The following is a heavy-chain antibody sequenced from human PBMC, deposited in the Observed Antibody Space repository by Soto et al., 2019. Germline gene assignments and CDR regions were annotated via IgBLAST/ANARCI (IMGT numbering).Heavy chain of an antibody. Sequence: GGSLRLSCAASGFTFSSYAMSWVRQAPGKGLEWVSAISGSGGSTYYADSVKGRFTISRDNSKNTLSLQMSSLTADDTAIYYCVREGRGSFDFWGRGTTVTVSS. J-gene: IGHJ3*01. CDR2: ISGSGGST. CDR3: VREGRGSFDF. D-gene: IGHD5-12*01. V-gene: IGHV3-23*01. CDR1: GFTFSSYA.